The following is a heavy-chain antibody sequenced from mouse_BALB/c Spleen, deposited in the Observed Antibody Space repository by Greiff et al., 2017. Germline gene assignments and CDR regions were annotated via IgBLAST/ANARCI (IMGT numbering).Heavy chain of an antibody. D-gene: IGHD2-14*01. V-gene: IGHV5-17*02. CDR2: ISSGSSTI. Sequence: DVKLVESGGGLVQPGGSRKLSCAASGFTFSSFGMHWVRQAPEKGLEWVAYISSGSSTIYYADTVKGRFTISRDNPKNTLFLQMTSLRSEDTAMYYCARSETAYYRPFDYWGQGTTLTVSS. J-gene: IGHJ2*01. CDR3: ARSETAYYRPFDY. CDR1: GFTFSSFG.